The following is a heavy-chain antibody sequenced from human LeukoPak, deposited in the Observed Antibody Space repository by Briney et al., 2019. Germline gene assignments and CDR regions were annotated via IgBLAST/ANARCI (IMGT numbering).Heavy chain of an antibody. V-gene: IGHV4-4*07. CDR1: GGSISSSY. CDR3: AKTRSSPSWFDP. Sequence: PSETLSLTCTVSGGSISSSYWSWIRQPAGKGLEWIGRIYTNGGINYNPSLKRRVTISFDKSQHQLSLRLSSVTAADTAVYYCAKTRSSPSWFDPWGQGTLVTVSS. J-gene: IGHJ5*02. CDR2: IYTNGGI.